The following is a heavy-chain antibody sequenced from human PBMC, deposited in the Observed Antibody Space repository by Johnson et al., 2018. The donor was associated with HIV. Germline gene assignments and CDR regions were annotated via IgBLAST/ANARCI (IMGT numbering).Heavy chain of an antibody. CDR2: IYSGGST. J-gene: IGHJ3*01. D-gene: IGHD6-13*01. CDR1: GFSVSNTY. CDR3: ARDGESQQLPLGEAFDV. Sequence: VQLVESGGGLVQSGGSLRLSCGASGFSVSNTYMNWVRQAPGKGLEWVSVIYSGGSTYYADSVRGRFTISRDNSKNTLYLQMSSLRAEDTAMYYCARDGESQQLPLGEAFDVWGQGTMVTVAS. V-gene: IGHV3-66*01.